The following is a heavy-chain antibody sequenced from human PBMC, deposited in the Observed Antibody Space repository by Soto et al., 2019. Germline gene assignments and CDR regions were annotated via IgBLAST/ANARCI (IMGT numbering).Heavy chain of an antibody. J-gene: IGHJ6*02. Sequence: ASVKVSCKASGYTFTSYGISWVRQAPGQGLEWMGWISAYNGNTNYAQKLQGRVTMTTDTSTSTAYMELRSLRSDHTAVYYCASTRHNWNDVRYYYGMDVWGQGTTVTVSS. CDR2: ISAYNGNT. CDR3: ASTRHNWNDVRYYYGMDV. CDR1: GYTFTSYG. D-gene: IGHD1-20*01. V-gene: IGHV1-18*01.